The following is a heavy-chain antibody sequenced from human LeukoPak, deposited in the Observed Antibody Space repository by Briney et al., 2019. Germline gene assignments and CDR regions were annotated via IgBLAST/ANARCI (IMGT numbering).Heavy chain of an antibody. CDR2: IGGSGGST. D-gene: IGHD6-19*01. CDR3: AKDPVVFHGGSGSYYFAY. V-gene: IGHV3-23*01. CDR1: GFTFSSYG. J-gene: IGHJ4*02. Sequence: PGGSLRLSCAASGFTFSSYGMHWVRQAPGKGPEWVSGIGGSGGSTYYADSIYADSVKGRFTISRDNSKNTLYLQMNSPRAEDTAVYYCAKDPVVFHGGSGSYYFAYWGQGALVTVSS.